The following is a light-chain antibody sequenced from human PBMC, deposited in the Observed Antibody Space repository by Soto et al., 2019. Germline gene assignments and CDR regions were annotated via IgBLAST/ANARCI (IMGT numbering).Light chain of an antibody. V-gene: IGKV1-5*01. Sequence: DIQMTQSPSTLSASVGDRVTITCRASQGIGDSLAWYQQKPGKAPYLLISDVSSLERGVPSRFSGSGSGTEFTLTISSMQPDDFATFYCQQYNGYSRTFGQGTKVDIK. CDR3: QQYNGYSRT. CDR1: QGIGDS. J-gene: IGKJ1*01. CDR2: DVS.